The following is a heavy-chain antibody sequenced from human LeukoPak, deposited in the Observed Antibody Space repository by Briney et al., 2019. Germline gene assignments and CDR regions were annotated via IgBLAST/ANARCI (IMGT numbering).Heavy chain of an antibody. CDR2: IIPIFGTA. Sequence: GASVKVSCKASGGTFSSYAISWVRQAPGQGLEWMGGIIPIFGTANYAQKFQGRVTITADESTSTAYMELSSLRSEDTAVYYCARDAPGDFWSGPTYYFDYWGQGTLVTVSS. V-gene: IGHV1-69*13. J-gene: IGHJ4*02. D-gene: IGHD3-3*01. CDR3: ARDAPGDFWSGPTYYFDY. CDR1: GGTFSSYA.